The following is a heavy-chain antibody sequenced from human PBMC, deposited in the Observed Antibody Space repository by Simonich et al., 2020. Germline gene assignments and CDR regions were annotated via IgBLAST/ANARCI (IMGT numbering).Heavy chain of an antibody. CDR3: AREGAGNDAFDI. CDR2: ISYDGSNK. Sequence: QVQLVESGGGVVQPGRSLRLSCAASGFTFSSYAMHWVRQAPGKGQGWGAVISYDGSNKYYADSVKGRFTISRDNSKNTLYLQMNSLRAEDTAVYYCAREGAGNDAFDIWGQGTIVTVSS. J-gene: IGHJ3*02. V-gene: IGHV3-30*07. D-gene: IGHD1-26*01. CDR1: GFTFSSYA.